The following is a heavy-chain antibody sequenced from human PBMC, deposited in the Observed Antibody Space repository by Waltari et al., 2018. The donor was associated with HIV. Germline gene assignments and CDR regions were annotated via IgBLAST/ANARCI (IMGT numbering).Heavy chain of an antibody. J-gene: IGHJ4*02. Sequence: EVQVVESGGGLVQPGGSLRLSCAASGCTFSTYEMNWVRQAPGKGLEWVSYISSSGSTIYYADSVKGRFTISRDNAKNSLYLQMNSLRAEDTAVYFCARDGSSYYGLDYWGRGTLVTVSS. CDR1: GCTFSTYE. D-gene: IGHD1-26*01. V-gene: IGHV3-48*03. CDR3: ARDGSSYYGLDY. CDR2: ISSSGSTI.